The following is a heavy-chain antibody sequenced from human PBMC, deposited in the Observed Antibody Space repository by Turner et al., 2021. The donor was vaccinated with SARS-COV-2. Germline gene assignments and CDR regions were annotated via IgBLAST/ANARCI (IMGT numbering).Heavy chain of an antibody. Sequence: GSDKYYADSVRGRFTISRDNSKNTLYLQMNSLRAEDTALYDCARDWYPRDYYGMDVWGQGTTVTVSS. D-gene: IGHD6-13*01. V-gene: IGHV3-30*01. CDR3: ARDWYPRDYYGMDV. CDR2: GSDK. J-gene: IGHJ6*02.